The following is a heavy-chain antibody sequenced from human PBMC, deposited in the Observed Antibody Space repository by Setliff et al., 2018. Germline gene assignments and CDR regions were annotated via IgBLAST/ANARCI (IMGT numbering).Heavy chain of an antibody. CDR2: INPKTGGT. D-gene: IGHD4-4*01. CDR1: GYTFVGYY. V-gene: IGHV1-2*02. J-gene: IGHJ4*02. Sequence: ASVKVSCKASGYTFVGYYLHWVRQAPGQGLEWMGWINPKTGGTNYAQKFQGRVTMTWDTSITTAYMDLGRLMSHDTAVYFCARVSEQYLAFDYWGQGTLVTVSS. CDR3: ARVSEQYLAFDY.